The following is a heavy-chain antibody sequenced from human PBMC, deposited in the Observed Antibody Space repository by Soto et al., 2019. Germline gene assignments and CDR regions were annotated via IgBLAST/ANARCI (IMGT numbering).Heavy chain of an antibody. D-gene: IGHD3-10*01. Sequence: GGSLRLSCAASGFPFSSYSMNLVRQAPGKGLEWVSSISSSSSYIYYADSVKGRFTISRDNAKNSLYLQMNSLRAEGTAVYYCARDASPFGLLWFGESYYYYGMDVWGQGTTVTVSS. CDR2: ISSSSSYI. V-gene: IGHV3-21*01. CDR3: ARDASPFGLLWFGESYYYYGMDV. J-gene: IGHJ6*02. CDR1: GFPFSSYS.